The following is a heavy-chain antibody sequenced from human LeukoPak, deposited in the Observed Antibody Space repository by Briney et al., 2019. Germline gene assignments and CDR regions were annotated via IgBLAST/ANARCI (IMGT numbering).Heavy chain of an antibody. V-gene: IGHV3-64D*06. D-gene: IGHD2/OR15-2a*01. CDR1: GFTFSSYA. J-gene: IGHJ4*02. Sequence: GGSLRLSCSVSGFTFSSYAMHWVRQAPGKGLEYVSVIRSDGVDVYYTDSVKGRFTISKDNAKNTVYLQMNSLRAEDTAVYYCVSFYETYWGRGTLVTVSS. CDR2: IRSDGVDV. CDR3: VSFYETY.